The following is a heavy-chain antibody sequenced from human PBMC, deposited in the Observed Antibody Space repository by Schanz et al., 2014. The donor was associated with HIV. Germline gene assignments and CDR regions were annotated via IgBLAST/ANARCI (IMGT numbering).Heavy chain of an antibody. V-gene: IGHV3-23*01. CDR1: GFTFSSYA. CDR3: ANEEVPNDY. CDR2: ISASGGST. J-gene: IGHJ4*02. Sequence: EVQLLESGGGLVQPGGSLRLSCAASGFTFSSYAMSWVRQAPGKGLELVSKISASGGSTYYADSVKGRFTVSRDNSKNTVYLQMNTLRAEDTAVYYCANEEVPNDYWGQGTLVTVSS.